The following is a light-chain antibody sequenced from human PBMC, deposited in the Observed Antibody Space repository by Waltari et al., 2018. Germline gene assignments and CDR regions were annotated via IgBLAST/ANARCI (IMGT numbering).Light chain of an antibody. CDR1: SPRRYY. Sequence: SSELTQDPAVSVALGQTVRITCQGDSPRRYYASWYQQKPGQAPVYVIYGKNNRPSGIPDRFSGSSSGDTVTLTITGAQAEDEADYYCNSRDSSGNHLVFGPGTKVTVL. CDR3: NSRDSSGNHLV. CDR2: GKN. V-gene: IGLV3-19*01. J-gene: IGLJ1*01.